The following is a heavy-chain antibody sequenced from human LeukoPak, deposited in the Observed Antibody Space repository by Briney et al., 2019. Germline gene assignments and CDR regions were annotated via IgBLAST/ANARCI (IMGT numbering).Heavy chain of an antibody. CDR3: ARIQLYHGDFDS. Sequence: GGSLRLSCAVSGFTFNNYWMTWVSQAPGKGPEWVASIRDDGSAKYYMDSVKGRFSISRDDAKNSLSLQMNSLRVEDTATYYCARIQLYHGDFDSWGQGTLVTVSS. V-gene: IGHV3-7*01. D-gene: IGHD1-1*01. CDR1: GFTFNNYW. CDR2: IRDDGSAK. J-gene: IGHJ4*02.